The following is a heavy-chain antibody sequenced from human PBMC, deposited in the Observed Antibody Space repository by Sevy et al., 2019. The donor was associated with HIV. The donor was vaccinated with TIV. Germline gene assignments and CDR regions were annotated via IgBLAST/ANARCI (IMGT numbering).Heavy chain of an antibody. CDR3: ARDGSSGGLFLKDYYYFGMDV. D-gene: IGHD3-16*01. CDR2: ISYDGNNK. CDR1: AFTFSSYA. V-gene: IGHV3-30*03. J-gene: IGHJ6*02. Sequence: GGSLRLSCAASAFTFSSYAMHWVRQAPGKGLEWVAVISYDGNNKYADSVKGRLTISRDNSKNTLYLQMNSLRAEDTAVYYCARDGSSGGLFLKDYYYFGMDVWGQGTTVTVSS.